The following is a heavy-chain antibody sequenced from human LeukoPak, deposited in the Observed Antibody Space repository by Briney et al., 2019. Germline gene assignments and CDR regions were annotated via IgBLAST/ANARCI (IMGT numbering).Heavy chain of an antibody. CDR1: GFTFSNAW. Sequence: GGSLRLSCAASGFTFSNAWMSWVRQARGKGLGWVGRIKSKTDGGTTDYAAPVKGRFTISRDDSKNTLYLQMNSLKTEDTAVYYCARPEGGWFFDYWAREPWSPSPQ. CDR3: ARPEGGWFFDY. V-gene: IGHV3-15*01. CDR2: IKSKTDGGTT. D-gene: IGHD6-19*01. J-gene: IGHJ4*02.